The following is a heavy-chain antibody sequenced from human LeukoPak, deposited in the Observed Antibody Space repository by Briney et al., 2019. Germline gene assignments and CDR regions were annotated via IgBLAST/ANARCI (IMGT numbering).Heavy chain of an antibody. Sequence: ASVTVSCKASGYTFTSYGISWVRQAPGQGLEWMGWISAYNGNTNYAQKLQGRVTMTTDTSTSTAYMELRSLRSDDTAVYYCARGDCSGGSCSSFDYWGQGTLVTVSS. V-gene: IGHV1-18*01. CDR2: ISAYNGNT. CDR3: ARGDCSGGSCSSFDY. CDR1: GYTFTSYG. D-gene: IGHD2-15*01. J-gene: IGHJ4*02.